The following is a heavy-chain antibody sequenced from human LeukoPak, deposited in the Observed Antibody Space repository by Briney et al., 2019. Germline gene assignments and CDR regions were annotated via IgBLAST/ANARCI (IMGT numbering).Heavy chain of an antibody. D-gene: IGHD5-18*01. J-gene: IGHJ6*02. CDR1: GFTFSSYG. Sequence: GRSLRLSCAASGFTFSSYGMHWVRQAPGKGLEWVAVIWYDGSNKYYADSVKGRFTISRDNSKNTLYLQMNSLRAEDTAVYYCARVDSYGTPYYYYGMDVWGQGTTVTVSS. V-gene: IGHV3-33*01. CDR3: ARVDSYGTPYYYYGMDV. CDR2: IWYDGSNK.